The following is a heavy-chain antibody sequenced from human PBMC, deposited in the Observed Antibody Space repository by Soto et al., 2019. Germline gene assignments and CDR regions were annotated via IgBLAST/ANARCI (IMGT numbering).Heavy chain of an antibody. J-gene: IGHJ4*02. CDR3: SSRAVASGGTVMAH. D-gene: IGHD1-1*01. Sequence: QLQLQESGPELVKPSETLSLTCSVSGASIINSSYYWGWSRQTPGKELEWIASIYQSGSAYYNTFLKSALTIALDTSKKRFSLELTSLNASDTGVYYCSSRAVASGGTVMAHWGQGTLVTVSS. V-gene: IGHV4-39*02. CDR2: IYQSGSA. CDR1: GASIINSSYY.